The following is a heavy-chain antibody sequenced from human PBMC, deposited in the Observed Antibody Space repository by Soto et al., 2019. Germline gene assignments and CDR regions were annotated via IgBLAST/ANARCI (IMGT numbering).Heavy chain of an antibody. Sequence: EVQLVESGGGLVKPGGSLRLSCAASGFTFSNAWMNWVRQAPGKGLEWVGRIKSKTDGGTTDYAAPVKGRFTISRDDSKNTLYLQMNSLKTEDTAVYYCPTGLAAAWIFDYWGQGTLVTVSS. CDR2: IKSKTDGGTT. CDR1: GFTFSNAW. D-gene: IGHD6-13*01. CDR3: PTGLAAAWIFDY. J-gene: IGHJ4*02. V-gene: IGHV3-15*07.